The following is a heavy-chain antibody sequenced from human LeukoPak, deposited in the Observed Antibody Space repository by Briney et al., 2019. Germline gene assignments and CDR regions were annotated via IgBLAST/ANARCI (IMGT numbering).Heavy chain of an antibody. D-gene: IGHD6-13*01. V-gene: IGHV3-30-3*01. CDR2: ISYDGSNK. CDR1: GFTFSSYA. CDR3: ARDIAAAGTGWFDP. Sequence: PGGSLRLSCAASGFTFSSYAMHWVRQAPGKGLEWVAVISYDGSNKYYADPVKGRFTISRDNSKNTLYLQMNSLRAEDTAVYYCARDIAAAGTGWFDPWGQGTLVTVSS. J-gene: IGHJ5*02.